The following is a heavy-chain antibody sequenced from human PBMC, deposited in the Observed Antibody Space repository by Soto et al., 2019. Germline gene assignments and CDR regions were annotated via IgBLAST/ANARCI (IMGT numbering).Heavy chain of an antibody. CDR1: GLTFSIYS. V-gene: IGHV3-48*02. J-gene: IGHJ6*02. CDR3: ARDPGDGMDV. CDR2: ISSSSTTL. D-gene: IGHD3-10*01. Sequence: GGSLRLSCAASGLTFSIYSMNWVRQAPGKGLEWVSYISSSSTTLYYADSVKGRFTIARDNAKNSLYLQMHSLRDEDTAVYYCARDPGDGMDVWGQGTTVTVSS.